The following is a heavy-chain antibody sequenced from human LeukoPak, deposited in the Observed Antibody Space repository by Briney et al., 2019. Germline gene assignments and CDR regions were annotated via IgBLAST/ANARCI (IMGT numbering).Heavy chain of an antibody. D-gene: IGHD3-9*01. CDR3: AKSRYFDWLLQAY. CDR2: ISGSGGST. J-gene: IGHJ4*02. CDR1: GFTFSSYA. V-gene: IGHV3-23*01. Sequence: GGSLRLSCAASGFTFSSYAMSWVRQAPGKGLEWGSAISGSGGSTYYADSVKGRFTISRDNSKNTLYLQMNSLRSEDTAVYYCAKSRYFDWLLQAYWGQGTLVAVSS.